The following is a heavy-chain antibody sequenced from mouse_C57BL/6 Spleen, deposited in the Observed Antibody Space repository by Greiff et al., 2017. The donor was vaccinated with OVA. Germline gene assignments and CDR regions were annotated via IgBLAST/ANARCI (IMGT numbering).Heavy chain of an antibody. CDR1: GYSFTGYY. CDR2: INPSTGGT. CDR3: ARGIYYDYDENYAMDY. D-gene: IGHD2-4*01. J-gene: IGHJ4*01. V-gene: IGHV1-42*01. Sequence: EVQLQQSGPELVKPGASVKISCKASGYSFTGYYMNWVKQSPEKSLEWIGEINPSTGGTTYNQKFKAKATLTVDKSSSTAYMQLKSLTSEDSAVYYCARGIYYDYDENYAMDYWGQGTSVTVSS.